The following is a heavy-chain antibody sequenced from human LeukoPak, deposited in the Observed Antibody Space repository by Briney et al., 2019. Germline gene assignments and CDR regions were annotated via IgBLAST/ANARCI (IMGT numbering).Heavy chain of an antibody. CDR1: GFLFNTNW. CDR2: IKQDGSEK. V-gene: IGHV3-7*01. J-gene: IGHJ6*03. Sequence: PGGSLRLSCAGSGFLFNTNWMTWLRQAPGKGLEWVATIKQDGSEKYYVDSVKGRFAISRDNAKNSLYLQMNSLRAEDTAVYYCARAPTGYYYYYYMDVWGKGTTVTVSS. CDR3: ARAPTGYYYYYYMDV.